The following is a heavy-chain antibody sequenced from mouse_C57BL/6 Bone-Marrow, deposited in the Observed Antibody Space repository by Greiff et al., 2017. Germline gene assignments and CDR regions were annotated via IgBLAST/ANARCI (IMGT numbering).Heavy chain of an antibody. Sequence: QVQLQQSGPELVKPGASVKISCKASGYAFSSSWMNWVKQRPGKGLEWIGRIYPGDGDTNYNGKFKGKATLTADKSSSTAYMQLSSLTSEDSAVYFCARGLRVAYWGEGTLVTVSA. CDR1: GYAFSSSW. CDR2: IYPGDGDT. J-gene: IGHJ3*01. V-gene: IGHV1-82*01. D-gene: IGHD1-1*01. CDR3: ARGLRVAY.